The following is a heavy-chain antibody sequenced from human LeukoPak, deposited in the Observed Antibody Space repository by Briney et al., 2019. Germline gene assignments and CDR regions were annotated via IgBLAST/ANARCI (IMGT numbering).Heavy chain of an antibody. D-gene: IGHD4-17*01. Sequence: PSETLSLTCTVSGGSISSYYWSWIRQPLGKGLEWIGYIYYSGSTNYNPSLKSRVTISVDTSKNQFSLKLSSVTAADTAVYYCARGTTVTTPPRYYYGMDVWGQGTTVTVSS. J-gene: IGHJ6*02. CDR1: GGSISSYY. CDR2: IYYSGST. CDR3: ARGTTVTTPPRYYYGMDV. V-gene: IGHV4-59*01.